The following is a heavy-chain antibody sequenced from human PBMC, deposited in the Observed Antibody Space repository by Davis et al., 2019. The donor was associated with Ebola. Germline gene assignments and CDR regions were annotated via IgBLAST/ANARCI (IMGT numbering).Heavy chain of an antibody. CDR1: GGSIISGDYY. D-gene: IGHD1/OR15-1a*01. V-gene: IGHV4-30-4*01. CDR3: ARASLNNYFDY. J-gene: IGHJ4*02. CDR2: IYYSGST. Sequence: MPSETLSLTCTVSGGSIISGDYYWSWIRQPPGKGLEWIGYIYYSGSTYYNPSLKSRVTISVDTSKNQFSLKLSSVTAADTAVYYCARASLNNYFDYWGQGTLVTVSS.